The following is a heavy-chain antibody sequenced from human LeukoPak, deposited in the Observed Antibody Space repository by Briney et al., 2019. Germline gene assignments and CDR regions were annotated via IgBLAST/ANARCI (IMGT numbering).Heavy chain of an antibody. D-gene: IGHD3-9*01. CDR1: GFTFSSYG. V-gene: IGHV3-30*02. CDR2: IRYDGSNK. Sequence: GGSLRLSCAASGFTFSSYGMHWVRQAPGKGLEWVAFIRYDGSNKYYADSVKGRFTISRDNSKNTLYLQMNSLRADDTAVYYCARRLDYDILTGYGYWGQGTLVTVSS. CDR3: ARRLDYDILTGYGY. J-gene: IGHJ4*02.